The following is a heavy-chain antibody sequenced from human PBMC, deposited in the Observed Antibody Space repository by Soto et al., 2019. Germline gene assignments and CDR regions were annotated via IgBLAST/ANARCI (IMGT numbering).Heavy chain of an antibody. CDR2: TYYRSKWST. CDR1: GDSVSSKSAA. D-gene: IGHD1-26*01. V-gene: IGHV6-1*01. CDR3: TRALSGSYDS. Sequence: SQTLSLTCAISGDSVSSKSAAWNWIRQSPSRGLGWLGRTYYRSKWSTDYAVSVKSRITINPDTSKNQFSLHLNSVTPEDTAVYYCTRALSGSYDSWRQGTLVTVSS. J-gene: IGHJ5*01.